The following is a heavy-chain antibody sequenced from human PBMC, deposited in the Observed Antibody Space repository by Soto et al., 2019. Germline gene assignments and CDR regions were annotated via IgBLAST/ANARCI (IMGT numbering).Heavy chain of an antibody. CDR2: IYYSGST. V-gene: IGHV4-59*01. J-gene: IGHJ6*02. D-gene: IGHD3-3*01. CDR1: GGSISSYY. Sequence: SETLSLTCTVSGGSISSYYWSWIRQPPGKGLEWIGYIYYSGSTNYNPSLKSRVTISVDTSKNQFSLKLSSVTAADTAVYYCARGRNDFWSGYPNYYYYGMDVWGQGTTVTSP. CDR3: ARGRNDFWSGYPNYYYYGMDV.